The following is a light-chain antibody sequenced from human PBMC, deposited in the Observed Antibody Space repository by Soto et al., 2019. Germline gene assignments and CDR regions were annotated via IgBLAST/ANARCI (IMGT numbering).Light chain of an antibody. J-gene: IGKJ4*01. CDR3: LQDYTYPLS. Sequence: DVHMTRSPSTLSASVGDRVTITCRASQSISSRLAWYQQKPGKAPKLLIYDASSLESGVPSRFSGSGSGTEFTLSINRLQPDDSATYYCLQDYTYPLSFGGGTK. CDR1: QSISSR. V-gene: IGKV1-5*01. CDR2: DAS.